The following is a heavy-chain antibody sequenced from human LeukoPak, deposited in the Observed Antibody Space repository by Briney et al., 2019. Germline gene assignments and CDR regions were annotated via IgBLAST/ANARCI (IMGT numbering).Heavy chain of an antibody. CDR1: GFSLSTSGMC. Sequence: SGPALVKPTQTLTLTCTFSGFSLSTSGMCVSWIRQPSGKALEWLARIDWDDDKYYSTSLKTRLTISKDTSKNQVVLTMTNMDPVDTATYYCARILVDYYDSSGYYYFDYWGQGTLVTVSS. CDR2: IDWDDDK. D-gene: IGHD3-22*01. J-gene: IGHJ4*02. CDR3: ARILVDYYDSSGYYYFDY. V-gene: IGHV2-70*11.